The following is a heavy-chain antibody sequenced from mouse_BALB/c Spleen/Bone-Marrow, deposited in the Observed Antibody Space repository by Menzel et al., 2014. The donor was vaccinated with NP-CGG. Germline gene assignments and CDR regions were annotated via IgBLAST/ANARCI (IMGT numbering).Heavy chain of an antibody. J-gene: IGHJ2*01. CDR2: IWAGGST. Sequence: VQGVESGPGLVAPSQTLSITCTVSGFSLTSYGVHWVRQPPGKGLEWLGVIWAGGSTNYNSALMSRLSISKDNSKSKVFVKRNSLQTDDTAMYYCARGLGRWFDYWGQGTIFTVSS. D-gene: IGHD1-1*01. CDR3: ARGLGRWFDY. V-gene: IGHV2-9*02. CDR1: GFSLTSYG.